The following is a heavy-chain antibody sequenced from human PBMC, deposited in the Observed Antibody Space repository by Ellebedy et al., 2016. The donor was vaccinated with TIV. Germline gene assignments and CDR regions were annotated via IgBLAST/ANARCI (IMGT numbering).Heavy chain of an antibody. CDR3: AKAMAAAGSQNAFDF. D-gene: IGHD6-13*01. CDR1: GFTFDDYA. V-gene: IGHV3-9*03. CDR2: LSWNSGSI. Sequence: SLKISXAASGFTFDDYAMHWVRQAPGKGLEWVSGLSWNSGSIGYADSVKGRFTISRDNAKNSLYLQMNSLRAEDMALYYCAKAMAAAGSQNAFDFWGQGTMVTVSS. J-gene: IGHJ3*01.